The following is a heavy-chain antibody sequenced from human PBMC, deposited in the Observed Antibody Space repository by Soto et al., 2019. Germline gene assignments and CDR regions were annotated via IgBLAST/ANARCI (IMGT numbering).Heavy chain of an antibody. J-gene: IGHJ4*02. Sequence: EVQLVESGGGLVQPGGSLRLSCAASGFGFSSYEMNWVRQAPGKGLEWVSYITSSGGATMYADSVKGRFTISRDNAKDSLYLQMNSLRVEDTAVYYCARGDCKTSCYIGFWGQGALVTVSS. CDR1: GFGFSSYE. D-gene: IGHD2-2*02. CDR2: ITSSGGAT. CDR3: ARGDCKTSCYIGF. V-gene: IGHV3-48*03.